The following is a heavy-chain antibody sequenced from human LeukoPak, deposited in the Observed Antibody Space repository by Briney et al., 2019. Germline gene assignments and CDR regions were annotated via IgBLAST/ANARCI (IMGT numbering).Heavy chain of an antibody. D-gene: IGHD6-13*01. CDR2: ISSGTSYI. CDR1: GFTFSSYN. Sequence: GGSLRLSCAASGFTFSSYNMNWVRQAPGKGLEWVSSISSGTSYIYYADSVKGRFTISRDNAKNSLYLQMNRLRADDTAVYHCARVGSAAAGPLDYWGQGTLVTVSS. CDR3: ARVGSAAAGPLDY. V-gene: IGHV3-21*01. J-gene: IGHJ4*02.